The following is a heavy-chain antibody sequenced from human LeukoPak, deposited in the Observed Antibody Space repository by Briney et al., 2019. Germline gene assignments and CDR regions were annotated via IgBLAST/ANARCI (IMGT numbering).Heavy chain of an antibody. V-gene: IGHV3-7*03. CDR1: GFTFSSYW. CDR2: IKQDGSVE. J-gene: IGHJ5*02. CDR3: AKDPTTVVTNNWFDP. Sequence: PGGSLRLSCAASGFTFSSYWMSWVRQAPGKGLEWVANIKQDGSVEYYVDSMKGRFTISRDNAKNSLYLQMNSLRAEDTAVYYCAKDPTTVVTNNWFDPWGQGTLVTVSS. D-gene: IGHD4-23*01.